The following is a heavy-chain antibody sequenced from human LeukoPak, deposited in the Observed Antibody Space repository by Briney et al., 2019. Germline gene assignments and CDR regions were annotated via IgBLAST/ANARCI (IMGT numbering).Heavy chain of an antibody. CDR2: INPNSGGT. Sequence: ASVKVSCKASGYTFTGYYMHWVRQAPGQGLEWMGWINPNSGGTNYAQKFQGRVTMTRDTSISTAYMELSRLRSDDTAVYYCARCHVSSSPIFGYWGQGTLVTVSS. V-gene: IGHV1-2*02. CDR3: ARCHVSSSPIFGY. J-gene: IGHJ4*02. CDR1: GYTFTGYY. D-gene: IGHD6-13*01.